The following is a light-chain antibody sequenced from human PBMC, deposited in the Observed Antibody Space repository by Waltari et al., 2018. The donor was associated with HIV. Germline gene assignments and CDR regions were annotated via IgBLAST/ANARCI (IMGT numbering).Light chain of an antibody. CDR3: QQYNNWHTKT. J-gene: IGKJ2*01. V-gene: IGKV3-15*01. CDR1: QSVGND. CDR2: GAS. Sequence: EIVMTQSPDTLPVSPGERATLSCRASQSVGNDLAWYQQKPGQAPRLLIYGASSRSTGVPARFSGSGSVTEFTITISSLQSEDFAIYYCQQYNNWHTKTFGQGTKLEI.